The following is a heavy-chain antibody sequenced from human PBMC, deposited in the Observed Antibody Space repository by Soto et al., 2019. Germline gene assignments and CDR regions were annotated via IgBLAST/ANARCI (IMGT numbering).Heavy chain of an antibody. CDR2: MFYSGST. J-gene: IGHJ3*02. V-gene: IGHV4-39*01. CDR1: GGSISTSNYY. CDR3: ARQSIPIGEVIARDGFDI. Sequence: QLQLQESGPGLVKPSETLSLTCSVSGGSISTSNYYWAWIRQPPGKGLEGIGSMFYSGSTDYNPSRKSRVTTSADTSKNHFSLKLSSVTAADTAVYYCARQSIPIGEVIARDGFDIWGQGTMVTVSS. D-gene: IGHD3-16*02.